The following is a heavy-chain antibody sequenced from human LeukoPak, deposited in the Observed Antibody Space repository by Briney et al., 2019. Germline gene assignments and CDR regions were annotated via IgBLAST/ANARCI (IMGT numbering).Heavy chain of an antibody. CDR3: ARVCGGDCYPDRLFDY. V-gene: IGHV1-2*02. D-gene: IGHD2-21*01. CDR2: INPNSGGT. Sequence: ASVKVSCKASGYTFTGYYMRWVRQAPGQGLEWMGWINPNSGGTNYAQKFQGRVTMTRDTSISTAYMELSRLRSDDTAVYYCARVCGGDCYPDRLFDYWGQGTLVTVSS. CDR1: GYTFTGYY. J-gene: IGHJ4*02.